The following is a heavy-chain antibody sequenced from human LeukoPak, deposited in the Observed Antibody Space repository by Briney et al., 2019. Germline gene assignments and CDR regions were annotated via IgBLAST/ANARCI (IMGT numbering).Heavy chain of an antibody. CDR3: VFLWFGTPFDP. CDR2: ISGSGGST. CDR1: GFTFSSYA. Sequence: GGSLRLSCAASGFTFSSYAMSWVRQAPGKGLEWVSAISGSGGSTYYADSVKGRFTISRDNSKNTLYLQMNSLRAEDTAVYYCVFLWFGTPFDPWGQGTLVTVSS. D-gene: IGHD3-10*01. J-gene: IGHJ5*02. V-gene: IGHV3-23*01.